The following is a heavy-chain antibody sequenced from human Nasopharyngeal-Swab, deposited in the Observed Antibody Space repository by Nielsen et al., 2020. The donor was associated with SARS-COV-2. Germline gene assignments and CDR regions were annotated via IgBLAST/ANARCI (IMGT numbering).Heavy chain of an antibody. CDR3: ARRPSAYCSGGSCYSPNSDYYYGMDV. CDR1: GSSFTSYW. Sequence: GESLKISCKGSGSSFTSYWIGWVRQMPGKGLEWMGIIYPGDSDTRYSPSFQGQVTISADKSISTAYLQWSSLKASDTAMYYCARRPSAYCSGGSCYSPNSDYYYGMDVWGQGTTVTVSS. CDR2: IYPGDSDT. D-gene: IGHD2-15*01. J-gene: IGHJ6*02. V-gene: IGHV5-51*01.